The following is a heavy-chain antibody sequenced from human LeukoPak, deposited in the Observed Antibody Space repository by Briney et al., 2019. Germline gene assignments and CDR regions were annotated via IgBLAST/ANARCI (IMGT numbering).Heavy chain of an antibody. J-gene: IGHJ4*02. CDR3: ASDYYDSSGLLPPYYFDY. CDR1: GFTFSSYG. D-gene: IGHD3-22*01. Sequence: GGSLRLSCAASGFTFSSYGIHWVRQAPGKGLEWVAVIWYDGSNKYYADSVKGRFTISRDNSKNTLYLQMNSLRAEDTAVYYCASDYYDSSGLLPPYYFDYWGQGTLVTVSS. CDR2: IWYDGSNK. V-gene: IGHV3-33*01.